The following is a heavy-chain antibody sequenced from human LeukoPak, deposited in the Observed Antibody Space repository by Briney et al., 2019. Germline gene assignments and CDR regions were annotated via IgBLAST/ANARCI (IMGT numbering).Heavy chain of an antibody. CDR1: GGSISRYY. CDR3: ARYSGSHYLSYFDY. CDR2: IYYSGST. D-gene: IGHD1-26*01. V-gene: IGHV4-59*08. J-gene: IGHJ4*02. Sequence: PSETLSLTCTVSGGSISRYYWSWIRQPPGKGLEWIGYIYYSGSTNYNPSLKSRVTISVDTSKNQFSLKLSSVTAADTAVYYCARYSGSHYLSYFDYWGQGTLATVSS.